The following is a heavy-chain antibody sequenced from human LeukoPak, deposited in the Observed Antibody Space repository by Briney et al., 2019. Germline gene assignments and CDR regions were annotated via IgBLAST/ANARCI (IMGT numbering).Heavy chain of an antibody. V-gene: IGHV4-4*09. CDR3: TTSNDAKIAPFDH. CDR2: INTKGET. CDR1: GVSMSAYQ. D-gene: IGHD2-21*01. Sequence: SETLSLTCTVSGVSMSAYQWSWVRQSPEKGLEWIGCINTKGETSYNPSLKSRVTTSVDTSKSQFSLRLTSVTAADTAVYYCTTSNDAKIAPFDHWGQGAPVTVSS. J-gene: IGHJ4*02.